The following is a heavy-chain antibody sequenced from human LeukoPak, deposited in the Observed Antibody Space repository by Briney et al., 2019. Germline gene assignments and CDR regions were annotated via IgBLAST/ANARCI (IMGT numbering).Heavy chain of an antibody. V-gene: IGHV3-48*02. D-gene: IGHD3-10*01. CDR2: IGANSAI. J-gene: IGHJ3*02. CDR1: GFTFSTYS. Sequence: GGPLRLSCGASGFTFSTYSMNWVRQAPGKGLEWVSYIGANSAIFYADSVKGRFTISRDNAKNSLSLQMNSLRDDDTAVYYCAREGYYGAFDIWGQGTMVTVSS. CDR3: AREGYYGAFDI.